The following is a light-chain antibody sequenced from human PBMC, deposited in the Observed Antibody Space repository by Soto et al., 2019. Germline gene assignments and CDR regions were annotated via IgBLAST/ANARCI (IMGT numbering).Light chain of an antibody. CDR1: QSISSY. Sequence: DIQMTPSPSSLSASVGDRGTITFPGSQSISSYLNWYQQKPGKAPKLLIYAASSLQSGVPSRFSGSGSGTDFTLTISSLQPEDFATYYCQQSYSTPKTFGQGTKVDIK. CDR3: QQSYSTPKT. J-gene: IGKJ1*01. V-gene: IGKV1-39*01. CDR2: AAS.